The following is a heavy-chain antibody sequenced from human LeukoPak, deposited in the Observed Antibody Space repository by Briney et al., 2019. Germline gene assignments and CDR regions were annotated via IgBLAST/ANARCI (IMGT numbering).Heavy chain of an antibody. CDR3: AKDLHTYCSGGSCYSFHFDP. CDR1: GFTFDDYA. Sequence: PGGSLRLSCAASGFTFDDYAMHWVRQAPGKGLESVSGISWNSVSIGYADSVKGRFTISRDNAKNSLYQQMNSLRAEDTALYYCAKDLHTYCSGGSCYSFHFDPWGQGTLVTVSS. CDR2: ISWNSVSI. J-gene: IGHJ5*02. D-gene: IGHD2-15*01. V-gene: IGHV3-9*01.